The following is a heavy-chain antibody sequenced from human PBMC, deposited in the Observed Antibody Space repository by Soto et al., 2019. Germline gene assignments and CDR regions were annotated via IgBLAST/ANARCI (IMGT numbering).Heavy chain of an antibody. Sequence: GGSLRLSCAASGFTFSSYSMNWVRQAPGKGLEWVSSISSSSSYIYYADSVKGRFTISRDNAKNSLYLQMNSLRAEDTAVYYCARDRMRRWLQLRGDAFDIWGQETMVTVSS. CDR1: GFTFSSYS. D-gene: IGHD5-12*01. CDR3: ARDRMRRWLQLRGDAFDI. V-gene: IGHV3-21*01. CDR2: ISSSSSYI. J-gene: IGHJ3*02.